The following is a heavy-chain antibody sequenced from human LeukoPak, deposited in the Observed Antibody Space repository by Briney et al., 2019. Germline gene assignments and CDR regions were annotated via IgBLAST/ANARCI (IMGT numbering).Heavy chain of an antibody. CDR3: ARDFRRKYFDP. J-gene: IGHJ5*02. CDR1: GHPFIAYY. D-gene: IGHD2-2*01. Sequence: ASVKVSCKASGHPFIAYYMHWVRQAPGQGFEWMGWINSNLGDTSYAQKFQGRVTMTRDTCISAAYMELSRLTSDDTAMYYCARDFRRKYFDPWGQGTLVTVS. CDR2: INSNLGDT. V-gene: IGHV1-2*02.